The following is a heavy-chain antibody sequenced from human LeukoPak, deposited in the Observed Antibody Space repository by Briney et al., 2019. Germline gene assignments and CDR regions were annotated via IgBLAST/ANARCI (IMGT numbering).Heavy chain of an antibody. CDR3: AKDGTSYYYIYY. D-gene: IGHD2/OR15-2a*01. J-gene: IGHJ4*02. CDR2: IRYDGSNT. CDR1: GFDFSSYG. Sequence: GGSLRLSCAASGFDFSSYGMHWVRQAPGKGLEWLAFIRYDGSNTYYADSVKGRFTVSRDDSKNTLYLQMNILRGDDTAVYYCAKDGTSYYYIYYWGQGTLVTVSS. V-gene: IGHV3-30*02.